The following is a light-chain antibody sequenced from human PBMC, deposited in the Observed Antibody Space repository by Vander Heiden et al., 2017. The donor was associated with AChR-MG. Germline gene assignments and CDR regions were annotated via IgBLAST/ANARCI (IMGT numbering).Light chain of an antibody. V-gene: IGKV1-39*01. CDR2: AAS. CDR3: QHSYSTPRT. Sequence: DIQMTQSPSSLSASVGDRVTITCRASQSISTFLNWYQQKPGKAPKLLIYAASSLQSGVPSRFSGSGSGTDFTLTISSLQPEDFATYYCQHSYSTPRTFGQGTKVEIQ. J-gene: IGKJ1*01. CDR1: QSISTF.